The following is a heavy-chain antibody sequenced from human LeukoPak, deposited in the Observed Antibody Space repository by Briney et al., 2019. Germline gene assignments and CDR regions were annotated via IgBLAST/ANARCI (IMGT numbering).Heavy chain of an antibody. Sequence: SETLSLTCAVYGGSFSGYYWSWIRQPPGKGLEWNGEINHSGSTNYNPSLKSRVTISVDTSKNQFSLKLSSVTAADTAVYYCARGDYYDSSGYYPFDYWGQGTLVTVSS. CDR2: INHSGST. CDR3: ARGDYYDSSGYYPFDY. V-gene: IGHV4-34*01. CDR1: GGSFSGYY. D-gene: IGHD3-22*01. J-gene: IGHJ4*02.